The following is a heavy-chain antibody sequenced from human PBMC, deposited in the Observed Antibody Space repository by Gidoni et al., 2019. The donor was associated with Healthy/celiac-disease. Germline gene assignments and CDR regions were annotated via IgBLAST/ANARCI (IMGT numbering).Heavy chain of an antibody. V-gene: IGHV3-7*01. Sequence: EVQLVESGGGLVQPGGSLRLSCAASGFTFSSYWMSWVRQAPGKGLEWVANIKQDGSEKYYVDSVKGRFTISRDNAKNSLYLQMNSLRAEDTAVYYCARDNGGNWDSHFDYWGQGTLVTVSS. CDR2: IKQDGSEK. D-gene: IGHD2-15*01. CDR1: GFTFSSYW. CDR3: ARDNGGNWDSHFDY. J-gene: IGHJ4*02.